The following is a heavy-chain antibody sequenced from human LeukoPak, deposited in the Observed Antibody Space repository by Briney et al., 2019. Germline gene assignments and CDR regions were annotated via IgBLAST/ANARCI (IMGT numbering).Heavy chain of an antibody. Sequence: GGSLRLSCAASGFTFSSYGMHWVRQAPGKGLEWVAFIRYDGSNKYYTDSVKGRFTISRDNSKNTLYLQMNSLRAEDTAVYYCAKDYYFGDYNYYYYYMDVWGKGTTVTVSS. CDR1: GFTFSSYG. J-gene: IGHJ6*03. V-gene: IGHV3-30*02. CDR2: IRYDGSNK. D-gene: IGHD4-17*01. CDR3: AKDYYFGDYNYYYYYMDV.